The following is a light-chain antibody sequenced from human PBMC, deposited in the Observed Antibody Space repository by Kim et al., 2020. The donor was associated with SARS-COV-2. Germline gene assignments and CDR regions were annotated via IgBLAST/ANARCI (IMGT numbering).Light chain of an antibody. CDR3: QKYDNVPLT. V-gene: IGKV1-27*01. CDR1: QAINNY. J-gene: IGKJ4*01. Sequence: DIQMTQSPSSLSASIGDRVTITCRASQAINNYLAWYQQKPGKVPRLLIFATSTFQSGVPSRFSGSGSGTDFTLTISTLQPEDVATYYCQKYDNVPLTFGGGTKLEI. CDR2: ATS.